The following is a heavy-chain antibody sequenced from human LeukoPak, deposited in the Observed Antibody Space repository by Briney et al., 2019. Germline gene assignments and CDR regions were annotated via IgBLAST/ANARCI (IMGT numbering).Heavy chain of an antibody. Sequence: GSVKVSCKASGYTFTSYGISWVRQAPGQGLEWMGWISAYNGNTNYAQKLQGRVTMTTDTSTSTAYMELRSLRSDDTAVYYCARGGPVIVGASGAFDIWGQGTMVTVSS. J-gene: IGHJ3*02. D-gene: IGHD1-26*01. CDR1: GYTFTSYG. V-gene: IGHV1-18*04. CDR2: ISAYNGNT. CDR3: ARGGPVIVGASGAFDI.